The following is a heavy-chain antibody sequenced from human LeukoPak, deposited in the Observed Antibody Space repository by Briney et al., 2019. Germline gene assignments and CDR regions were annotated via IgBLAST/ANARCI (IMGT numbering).Heavy chain of an antibody. D-gene: IGHD6-13*01. J-gene: IGHJ4*02. CDR3: ARGTRAAAGGY. V-gene: IGHV1-8*01. CDR1: GYTFTRYD. Sequence: EASVKVSCTASGYTFTRYDINWVRQATGQGLEWMGWMNPNSGNTGYAQKFQGRVTMTRNTSISTAYMELSSLRSEDTAVYYCARGTRAAAGGYWGQGTLVTVSS. CDR2: MNPNSGNT.